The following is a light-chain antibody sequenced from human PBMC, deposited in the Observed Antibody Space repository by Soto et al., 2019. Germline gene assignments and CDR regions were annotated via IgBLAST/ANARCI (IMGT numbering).Light chain of an antibody. CDR2: TAS. CDR3: QEYNSDSGLT. CDR1: QSISSG. J-gene: IGKJ4*01. V-gene: IGKV1-5*03. Sequence: DIQMTQSPSTLSASVGDRVTITCRASQSISSGLAWYQQKPGKAPKLLIYTASNLKSGVPSRFSGSGSGTEFPLTISSLQPDDFATYYCQEYNSDSGLTFGGGTKVEIK.